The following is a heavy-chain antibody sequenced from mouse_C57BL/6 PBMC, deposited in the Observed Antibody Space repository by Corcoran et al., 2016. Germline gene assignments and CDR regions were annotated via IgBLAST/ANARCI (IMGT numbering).Heavy chain of an antibody. Sequence: QVQLQQSGPELVKPGASVKISCKASGYTFTDYYINWVKQRPGQGLEWIGWIFPGSGSTYYNEKFKGKATLTVDKSSSTAYMLLSSLTSEDSAVYFCARWDLVRGNYVYFDYWGQGTTLTVSS. D-gene: IGHD2-1*01. CDR3: ARWDLVRGNYVYFDY. CDR1: GYTFTDYY. CDR2: IFPGSGST. J-gene: IGHJ2*01. V-gene: IGHV1-75*01.